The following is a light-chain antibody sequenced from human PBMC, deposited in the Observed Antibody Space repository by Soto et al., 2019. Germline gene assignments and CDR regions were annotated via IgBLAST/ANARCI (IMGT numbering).Light chain of an antibody. J-gene: IGKJ1*01. CDR2: QTS. CDR3: HQRQSWPRT. Sequence: EIVLTQSPVTLSLSPGERATLSCRASQYINTRLAWYQHRPGQAPRLLIYQTSLRAAGIPARFSASGSGTDFTLTISDVQPEDFALYYCHQRQSWPRTFGQGTKVDIK. V-gene: IGKV3-11*01. CDR1: QYINTR.